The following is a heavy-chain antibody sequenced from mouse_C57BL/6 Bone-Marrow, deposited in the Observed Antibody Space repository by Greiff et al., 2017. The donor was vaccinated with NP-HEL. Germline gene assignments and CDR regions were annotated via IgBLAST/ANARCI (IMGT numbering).Heavy chain of an antibody. D-gene: IGHD1-1*01. V-gene: IGHV1-50*01. Sequence: VQLQQPGAELVKPGASVKLSCKASGYTFPSYWMQWVKQRPGQGLEWLGEIVPSVSYTNYNQKFKGQATLTVDTSSSPAYMPLSSLTSEESAVYYCARSLYYYGSSYVGYAMDYWGQGTSVTVSS. CDR2: IVPSVSYT. CDR1: GYTFPSYW. J-gene: IGHJ4*01. CDR3: ARSLYYYGSSYVGYAMDY.